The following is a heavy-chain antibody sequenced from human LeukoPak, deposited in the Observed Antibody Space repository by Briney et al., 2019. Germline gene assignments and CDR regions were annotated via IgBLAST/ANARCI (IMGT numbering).Heavy chain of an antibody. Sequence: ASVKVSCKASGYTFTSYAMHWVRQAPGQRLEWMGWINAGNGNTKYSQKFQGRVTITRDTSASTAYMELSSLRSEDTAVYHCARESYDSSGYYWRSFDYWGQGTLVTVSS. CDR2: INAGNGNT. J-gene: IGHJ4*02. CDR1: GYTFTSYA. CDR3: ARESYDSSGYYWRSFDY. V-gene: IGHV1-3*01. D-gene: IGHD3-22*01.